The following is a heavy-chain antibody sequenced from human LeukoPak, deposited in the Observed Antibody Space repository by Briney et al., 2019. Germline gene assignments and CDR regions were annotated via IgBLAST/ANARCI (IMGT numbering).Heavy chain of an antibody. CDR1: GYSISSGYI. D-gene: IGHD5-18*01. V-gene: IGHV4-38-2*02. CDR2: IYHSGST. Sequence: SETLSLTCTVSGYSISSGYIWGWIRQPPGKGLEFIGSIYHSGSTYYYPSLKSRVTISVDTAKNQFSLKLSSVTAADTAVYYCARSLPGDTAMERDAFDIWGQGTMVTVSS. CDR3: ARSLPGDTAMERDAFDI. J-gene: IGHJ3*02.